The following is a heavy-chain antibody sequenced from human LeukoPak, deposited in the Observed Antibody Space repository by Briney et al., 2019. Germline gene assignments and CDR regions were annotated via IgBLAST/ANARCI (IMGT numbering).Heavy chain of an antibody. V-gene: IGHV4-61*08. CDR1: GGSISSGGYS. J-gene: IGHJ4*02. CDR3: ARTEGRLLWFGELSPFDY. CDR2: IYYSGST. D-gene: IGHD3-10*01. Sequence: SETLSLTCAVSGGSISSGGYSWGWIRQPPGKGLEWIGYIYYSGSTNYNPSLKSRVTISVDTSKNQFSLKLSSVTAADTAVYYCARTEGRLLWFGELSPFDYWGQGTLVTVSS.